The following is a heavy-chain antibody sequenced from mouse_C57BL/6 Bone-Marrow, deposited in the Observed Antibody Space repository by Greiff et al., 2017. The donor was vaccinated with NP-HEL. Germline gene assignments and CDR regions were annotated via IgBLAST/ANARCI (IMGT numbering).Heavy chain of an antibody. CDR3: ESDYGSPYWYLDV. CDR2: IYPGDGDT. Sequence: QVQLKQSGAELVKPGASVKISCKASGYAFSSYWMNWVKQRPGKGLEWIGQIYPGDGDTNYNGKFKGKATLTADKSSSTAYMQLSSLTSEDSAVYFCESDYGSPYWYLDVWGTGTTVTVSS. CDR1: GYAFSSYW. D-gene: IGHD1-1*01. J-gene: IGHJ1*03. V-gene: IGHV1-80*01.